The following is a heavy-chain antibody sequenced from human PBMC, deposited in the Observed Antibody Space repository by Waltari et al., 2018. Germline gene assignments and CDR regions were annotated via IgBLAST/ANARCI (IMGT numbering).Heavy chain of an antibody. V-gene: IGHV1-8*01. CDR2: INPKSGNA. J-gene: IGHJ6*02. CDR1: GYTLTNYD. CDR3: ASRTMDEYGLDV. Sequence: QVQLVQSGAEVKKPGASVKVSCEASGYTLTNYDFNWVRQATGQGLEWMGWINPKSGNAGDAKKFRGRISMTRDTARRTVSMELSSLRSDDTAVYYCASRTMDEYGLDVWGQGTTVIVSS.